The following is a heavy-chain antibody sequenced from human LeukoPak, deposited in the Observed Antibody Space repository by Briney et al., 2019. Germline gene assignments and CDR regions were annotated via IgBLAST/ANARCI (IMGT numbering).Heavy chain of an antibody. D-gene: IGHD1-1*01. V-gene: IGHV1-69*04. CDR2: IIVSLGIP. CDR3: ARAPGGLDI. CDR1: GIAFSSSA. J-gene: IGHJ3*02. Sequence: GASVKVSCKASGIAFSSSAISWVRQAPGQGLEWMGRIIVSLGIPKYAQKFQGRVTIIADKSTDTAYMELSSLRSDDTAVYYCARAPGGLDIWGQGTTITVSS.